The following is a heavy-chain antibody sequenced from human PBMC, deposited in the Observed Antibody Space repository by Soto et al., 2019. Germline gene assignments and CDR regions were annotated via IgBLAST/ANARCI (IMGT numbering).Heavy chain of an antibody. CDR1: GYTFTSYG. Sequence: QVQLVQSGAEVKTPGASVKVSCKASGYTFTSYGISWVRQAPGQGLEWMGWISAYNGNTNYAQKLQGRVTMTTDTSTSTAYMELRSLRSDDAAVYYCARPRLATFGGVIVQEYYFDSWGQGTLVTVSS. D-gene: IGHD3-16*02. J-gene: IGHJ4*02. CDR3: ARPRLATFGGVIVQEYYFDS. CDR2: ISAYNGNT. V-gene: IGHV1-18*01.